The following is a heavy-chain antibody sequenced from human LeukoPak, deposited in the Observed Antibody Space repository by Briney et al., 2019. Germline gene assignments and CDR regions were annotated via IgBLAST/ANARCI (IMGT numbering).Heavy chain of an antibody. J-gene: IGHJ4*02. D-gene: IGHD3-10*01. V-gene: IGHV3-23*01. Sequence: PGGSLRLSCAASGFTFSSYAMRWVRQAPGKGLEWVSAISGSGGSTYYADSVKGRFTISRDNSKNTLYLQMNSLRAEDTAVYYCAKVLLWFGDPWDYWGQGTLVTVSS. CDR2: ISGSGGST. CDR3: AKVLLWFGDPWDY. CDR1: GFTFSSYA.